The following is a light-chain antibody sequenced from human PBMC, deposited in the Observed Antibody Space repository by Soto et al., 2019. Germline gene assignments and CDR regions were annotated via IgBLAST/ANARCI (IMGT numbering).Light chain of an antibody. V-gene: IGKV1-5*03. CDR2: QAS. J-gene: IGKJ1*01. CDR1: QSIDSW. Sequence: DIQMTQSPSTLSASVGDRVTITCRASQSIDSWLAWYQQKPGRAPKLLTYQASSLESGVPSRFSGSGSGTEFTLTISSLQPDDFATYYCQQYRSYSWTFGQGSKVEIK. CDR3: QQYRSYSWT.